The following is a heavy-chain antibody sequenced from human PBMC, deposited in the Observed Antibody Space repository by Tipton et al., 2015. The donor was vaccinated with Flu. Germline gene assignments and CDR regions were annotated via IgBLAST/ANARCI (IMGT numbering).Heavy chain of an antibody. J-gene: IGHJ4*02. CDR2: IKQDGSQK. D-gene: IGHD6-13*01. CDR1: GFTPSLYW. CDR3: VSAIAAATSR. Sequence: SLRLSCAASGFTPSLYWMTWVRQAPGKGLEWVANIKQDGSQKYYADSVKGRFTIYRDNAKNSVFLQMNSLRAEDSAVYYCVSAIAAATSRWGQGTLVTVSS. V-gene: IGHV3-7*03.